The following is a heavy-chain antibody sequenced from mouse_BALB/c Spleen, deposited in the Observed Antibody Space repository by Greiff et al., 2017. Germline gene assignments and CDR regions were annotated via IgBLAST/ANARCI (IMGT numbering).Heavy chain of an antibody. J-gene: IGHJ4*01. V-gene: IGHV14-4*02. D-gene: IGHD2-14*01. CDR2: IDPENGDT. CDR1: GFNIKDYY. Sequence: EVKLMESGAELVRSGASVKLSCTASGFNIKDYYMHWVKQRPEQGLEWIGWIDPENGDTEYAPKFQGKATMTADTSSNTAYLQLSSLTSEDTAVYYCNPYYRYDVGYYYAMDYWGQGTSVTVSS. CDR3: NPYYRYDVGYYYAMDY.